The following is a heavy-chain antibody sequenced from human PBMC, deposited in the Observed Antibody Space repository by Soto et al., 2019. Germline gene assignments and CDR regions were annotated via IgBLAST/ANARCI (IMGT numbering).Heavy chain of an antibody. D-gene: IGHD1-26*01. CDR3: ARNGTYSASLSQYSGMDV. CDR1: GGTFDNFI. J-gene: IGHJ6*02. V-gene: IGHV1-69*01. Sequence: QVQLVQSGAEVKEPGSSVRVSCKASGGTFDNFIMNWVRQTPGQGLEWMGGIVPMLGTPTYAEKFKGRVTIPATGSTSTMYMEVTSLRSEDTAIYDWARNGTYSASLSQYSGMDVWGQGTTVTVSS. CDR2: IVPMLGTP.